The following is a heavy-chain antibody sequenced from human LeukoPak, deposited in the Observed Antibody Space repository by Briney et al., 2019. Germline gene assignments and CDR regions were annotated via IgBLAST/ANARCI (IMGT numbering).Heavy chain of an antibody. J-gene: IGHJ3*02. D-gene: IGHD1-26*01. CDR1: GFTFSSYW. Sequence: GGSLRLSCAASGFTFSSYWMSWVRQAPGKGLEWVANIKQDGSEKYYVDSVKGRFAISRDSAKNSLYLQMNSLRAEDTAVYYCARGLWEGAFDIWGQGTKVTVSS. CDR2: IKQDGSEK. CDR3: ARGLWEGAFDI. V-gene: IGHV3-7*04.